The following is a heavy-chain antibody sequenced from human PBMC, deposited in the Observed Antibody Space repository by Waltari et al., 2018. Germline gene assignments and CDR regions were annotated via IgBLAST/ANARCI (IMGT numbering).Heavy chain of an antibody. CDR1: GFTFSSYH. CDR2: IKSDADGVST. J-gene: IGHJ4*02. CDR3: ARESPHSYYFDY. Sequence: QMQLVQSGAEVMKPGASVKVSCKASGFTFSSYHIHWVRQAPGQGLEGMGIIKSDADGVSTIYAQRCQGRVTMTRDTSTSTAYMELSSLRSEDTAVYYCARESPHSYYFDYWGQGTLLTVSS. V-gene: IGHV1-46*01.